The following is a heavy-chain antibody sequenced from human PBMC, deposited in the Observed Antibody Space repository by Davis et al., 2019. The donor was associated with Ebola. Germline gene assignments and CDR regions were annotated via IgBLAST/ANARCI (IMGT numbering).Heavy chain of an antibody. V-gene: IGHV1-69*13. J-gene: IGHJ3*02. CDR3: AREWLDAFDI. CDR2: IIPIFGTA. D-gene: IGHD3-22*01. Sequence: AASVKVSCKASGYTFTGYYMHWVRQAPGQGLEWMGGIIPIFGTANYAQKFQGRVTITADESTSTAYMELSSLRSEDTAVYYCAREWLDAFDIWGQGTMVTVSS. CDR1: GYTFTGYY.